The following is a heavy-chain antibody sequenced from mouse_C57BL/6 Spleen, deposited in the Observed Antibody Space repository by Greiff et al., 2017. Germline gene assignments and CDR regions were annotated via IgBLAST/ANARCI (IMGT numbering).Heavy chain of an antibody. CDR2: IDPSDSET. D-gene: IGHD1-1*01. CDR1: GYTFTSYW. V-gene: IGHV1-52*01. J-gene: IGHJ1*03. CDR3: ARNYYYGSSGYFDV. Sequence: QVQLQQPGAELVRPGSSVKLSCKASGYTFTSYWMHWVKQRPIQGLEWIGNIDPSDSETHYNQQFKDKATLTVDKSSSTAYMQLSSLTSEDSAVYYCARNYYYGSSGYFDVWGTGTTVTVSS.